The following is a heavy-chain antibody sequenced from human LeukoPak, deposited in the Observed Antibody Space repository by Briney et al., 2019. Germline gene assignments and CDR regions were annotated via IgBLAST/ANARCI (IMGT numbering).Heavy chain of an antibody. J-gene: IGHJ4*02. CDR2: IFYDGSHK. Sequence: PGGSLRLSCAASGFTFSNYGMHWVRQAPGKGLEWVAVIFYDGSHKYYADSVKGRFTVSRDNSKNTLYLQMNSLRVEGTAVFYCATHRGSYPAGGFNYWGQGTLVTVSS. V-gene: IGHV3-33*01. D-gene: IGHD1-26*01. CDR3: ATHRGSYPAGGFNY. CDR1: GFTFSNYG.